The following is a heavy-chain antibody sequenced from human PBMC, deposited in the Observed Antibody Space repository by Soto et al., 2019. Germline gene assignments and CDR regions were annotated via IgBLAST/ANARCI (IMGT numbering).Heavy chain of an antibody. CDR3: ARGWGYDSTDYYYAY. J-gene: IGHJ4*02. V-gene: IGHV1-69*01. Sequence: QVQLVQSGAEVRKPGSSVSVSCKASGGSFNRHTISWVRQAPGQGLEWMGGIIPIFGTANHAQKFQGRVTIIADESTSIGYMELSSLRSDDTAIYYCARGWGYDSTDYYYAYWGQGTLVIVSS. CDR1: GGSFNRHT. D-gene: IGHD3-22*01. CDR2: IIPIFGTA.